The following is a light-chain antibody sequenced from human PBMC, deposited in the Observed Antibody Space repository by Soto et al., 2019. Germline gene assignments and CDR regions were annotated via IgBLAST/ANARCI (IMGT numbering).Light chain of an antibody. CDR1: SSDVGAYSS. Sequence: QSALTQPASVSGSPGQSITISCTGTSSDVGAYSSVSWYQQHPDKAPKLIIYSVSYRSSGVSDRFSGSKSANTASLTISGLHTEDEADYYCSSSTSSSTYLFGTGTKLTVL. J-gene: IGLJ1*01. CDR3: SSSTSSSTYL. CDR2: SVS. V-gene: IGLV2-14*03.